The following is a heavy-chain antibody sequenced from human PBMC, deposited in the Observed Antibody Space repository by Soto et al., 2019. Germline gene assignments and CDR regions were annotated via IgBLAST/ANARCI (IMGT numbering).Heavy chain of an antibody. CDR3: ARHALAEWELPTPGAFDI. V-gene: IGHV4-39*01. CDR1: GGSISSSSYY. D-gene: IGHD1-26*01. CDR2: IYYSGST. Sequence: SETLSLTCTVSGGSISSSSYYWGWIRQPPGKGLEWIGSIYYSGSTYYNPSLKSRVTISVDTSKNQFSLKLSSVTAADTAVYYCARHALAEWELPTPGAFDIWGQGTMVTVSS. J-gene: IGHJ3*02.